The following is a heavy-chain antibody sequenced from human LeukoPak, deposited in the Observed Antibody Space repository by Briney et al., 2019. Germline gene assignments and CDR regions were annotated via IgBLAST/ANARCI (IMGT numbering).Heavy chain of an antibody. CDR3: ARGGTSSWPPRPFDY. V-gene: IGHV1-18*01. CDR1: GYTFTNYG. Sequence: ASVKVSCKASGYTFTNYGISWVRQAPGQGLEWMGWISAYNGNTNYAQKFQGRVTITADKSTSTAYMELNSLRSEDTAVYYCARGGTSSWPPRPFDYWGQGTLVTVSS. CDR2: ISAYNGNT. D-gene: IGHD6-13*01. J-gene: IGHJ4*02.